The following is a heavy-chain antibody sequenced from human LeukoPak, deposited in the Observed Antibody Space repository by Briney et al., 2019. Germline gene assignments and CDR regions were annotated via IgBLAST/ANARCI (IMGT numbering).Heavy chain of an antibody. Sequence: ASVKVSCKASGYTFTDYGINWVRQAPGQGLEWMGWISPYNGNPNHAQKFQGRVTLTTDTSTNTASMELRSLRSDDTAVYFCAIVSDNWYGCWGQGTLVTVPS. V-gene: IGHV1-18*01. CDR1: GYTFTDYG. CDR3: AIVSDNWYGC. D-gene: IGHD3-16*02. CDR2: ISPYNGNP. J-gene: IGHJ5*01.